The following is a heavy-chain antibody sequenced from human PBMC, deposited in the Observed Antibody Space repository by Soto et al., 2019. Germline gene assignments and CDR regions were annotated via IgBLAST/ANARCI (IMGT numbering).Heavy chain of an antibody. CDR3: AKEAYYYYYMDV. CDR1: GFTVSSNY. V-gene: IGHV3-66*01. Sequence: GRSLRLSCAASGFTVSSNYMSWVRQAPGKGLEWVSVIYSGGSTYYADSVKGRFTISRDNSKNTLYLQMNSLRAEDTAVYYCAKEAYYYYYMDVWGKGTTVTVSS. J-gene: IGHJ6*03. CDR2: IYSGGST.